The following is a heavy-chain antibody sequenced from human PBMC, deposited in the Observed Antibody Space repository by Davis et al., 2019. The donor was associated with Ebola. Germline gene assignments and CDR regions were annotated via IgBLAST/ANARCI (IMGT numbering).Heavy chain of an antibody. CDR1: RYTFTLYY. D-gene: IGHD2-21*02. Sequence: ASVKVSCKASRYTFTLYYMHWVRQAPRQGLEWMGIINPSVGSTTYAQKFQDRVTMTRDTSTSTVYMEVSSLRSEDTAVYYCARDREGDWTFDIWGQGTMVTVSS. CDR3: ARDREGDWTFDI. CDR2: INPSVGST. V-gene: IGHV1-46*01. J-gene: IGHJ3*02.